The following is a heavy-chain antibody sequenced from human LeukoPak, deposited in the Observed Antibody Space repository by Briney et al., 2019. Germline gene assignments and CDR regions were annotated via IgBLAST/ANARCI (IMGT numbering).Heavy chain of an antibody. Sequence: GRSLRLSCAASGFTFRNYAMSWVRQAPGKGLEWVSTLAFSGSTYYADSVKGRFTISRDSSKQTLYLQMNSLRAEDTAVYYCAKLSSSGYYDDAFDIWGQGTMVIVSS. D-gene: IGHD3-22*01. CDR2: LAFSGST. V-gene: IGHV3-23*01. CDR1: GFTFRNYA. J-gene: IGHJ3*02. CDR3: AKLSSSGYYDDAFDI.